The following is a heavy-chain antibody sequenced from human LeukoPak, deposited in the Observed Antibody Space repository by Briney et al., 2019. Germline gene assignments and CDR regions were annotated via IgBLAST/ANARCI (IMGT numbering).Heavy chain of an antibody. CDR1: GFIFNNYA. CDR3: AKDNRRHYTSGPNPDSLH. CDR2: ISWNSGSI. Sequence: QAGRSLRLSCAGSGFIFNNYATHWVRQPPGKGLGWVSGISWNSGSIDYADSVKGRFTISRDNAKNSLYLQMNSLRVEDTAFYYCAKDNRRHYTSGPNPDSLHWGQGALVTVSS. D-gene: IGHD6-19*01. V-gene: IGHV3-9*01. J-gene: IGHJ4*02.